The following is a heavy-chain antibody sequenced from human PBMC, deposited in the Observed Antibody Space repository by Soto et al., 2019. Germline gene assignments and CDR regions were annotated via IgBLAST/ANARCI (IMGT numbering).Heavy chain of an antibody. J-gene: IGHJ4*02. V-gene: IGHV1-8*01. CDR3: ARSFLFSPDY. D-gene: IGHD3-9*01. CDR2: MNPNSGDT. Sequence: QVQLVQSGAEVKKPGASVKVSCKASGYTFTRYDINWVRQATGRGLEWMGWMNPNSGDTGYAQKFRGRVTMTRHASMTTAYMELSSLRSEDTAVYYCARSFLFSPDYWGQGTLVTVSS. CDR1: GYTFTRYD.